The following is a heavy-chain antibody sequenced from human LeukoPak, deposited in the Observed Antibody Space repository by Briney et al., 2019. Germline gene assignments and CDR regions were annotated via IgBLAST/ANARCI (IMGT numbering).Heavy chain of an antibody. J-gene: IGHJ4*02. V-gene: IGHV1-69*06. CDR3: ARVWPRSLRRIPDY. CDR2: IIPIFGTA. CDR1: GGTFSSYA. D-gene: IGHD4-17*01. Sequence: ASVKVSCKASGGTFSSYAISCVRQAPGQGLEWMGGIIPIFGTANYAQKFQGRVTITADKSTSTAYMELSSLRSEDTAVYYCARVWPRSLRRIPDYWGQGTLVTVSS.